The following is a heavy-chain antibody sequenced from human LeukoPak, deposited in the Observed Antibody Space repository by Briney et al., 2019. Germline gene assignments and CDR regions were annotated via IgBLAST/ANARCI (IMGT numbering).Heavy chain of an antibody. CDR3: ARDRRDIDY. V-gene: IGHV3-11*06. CDR1: GFTFSDYY. CDR2: ISGGSRYT. Sequence: GGSLRLSCAASGFTFSDYYMSWIRQAPAKGLEWLSYISGGSRYTNYADSVKGRFTISRDNAKNSLYLQMNILRAEDTAVYYCARDRRDIDYWGQGTLVTVSS. J-gene: IGHJ4*02. D-gene: IGHD5-24*01.